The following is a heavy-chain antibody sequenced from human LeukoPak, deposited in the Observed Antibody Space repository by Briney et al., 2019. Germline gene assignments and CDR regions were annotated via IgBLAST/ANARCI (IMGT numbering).Heavy chain of an antibody. V-gene: IGHV4-34*01. D-gene: IGHD6-25*01. CDR2: ISHTGRT. CDR3: ARGVSIAARYFDL. Sequence: SETLSLTCAVYDGPSSSFYWTWIRQPPGKGLEWIGEISHTGRTNYNPSLKSRVTISVDTSKNQFSLNLTSVTAADTAMYYCARGVSIAARYFDLWGRGTLVAVSS. J-gene: IGHJ2*01. CDR1: DGPSSSFY.